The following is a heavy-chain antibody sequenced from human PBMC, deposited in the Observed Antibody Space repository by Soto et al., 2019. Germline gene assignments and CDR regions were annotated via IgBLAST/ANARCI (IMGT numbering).Heavy chain of an antibody. CDR1: GYTFSAYT. D-gene: IGHD3-3*02. CDR3: ARDTETLGPRANDALDI. J-gene: IGHJ3*02. V-gene: IGHV1-3*01. Sequence: QAQLVQSGAEMKKPGASVKVSCKATGYTFSAYTMNWVRQAPGHSLEWMGWINAGSGNTKYSQNFQGRVSITRDTSASTVYIELTGLTSEDTAVYYCARDTETLGPRANDALDIWGQGTMVTVSS. CDR2: INAGSGNT.